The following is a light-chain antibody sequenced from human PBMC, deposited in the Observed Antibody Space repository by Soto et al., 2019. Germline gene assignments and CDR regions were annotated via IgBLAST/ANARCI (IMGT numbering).Light chain of an antibody. CDR1: ESIDNW. CDR2: AAS. CDR3: QQGYSTTPIT. Sequence: DIQMTQSPSTLSASVGDTLIITCRASESIDNWLAWYQQKPGKAPKLLLFAASTLVGGVPSRFSGRGSGTDFTLTISSLQADDFATYYCQQGYSTTPITFGQGTRVEIK. V-gene: IGKV1-5*01. J-gene: IGKJ5*01.